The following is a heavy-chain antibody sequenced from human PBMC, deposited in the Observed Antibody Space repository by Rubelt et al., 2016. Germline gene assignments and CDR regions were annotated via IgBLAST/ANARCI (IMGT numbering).Heavy chain of an antibody. CDR3: ARKPGGFDY. V-gene: IGHV3-23*01. Sequence: SCAASGFTFSSYAMTWVRQVPGKGLEWVSGISGSGGSTYNADSVKGRLTISRDNSKNTLYLQMNSLRAEDTAVYYCARKPGGFDYWGQGTLVTVSS. D-gene: IGHD1-14*01. J-gene: IGHJ4*02. CDR1: GFTFSSYA. CDR2: ISGSGGST.